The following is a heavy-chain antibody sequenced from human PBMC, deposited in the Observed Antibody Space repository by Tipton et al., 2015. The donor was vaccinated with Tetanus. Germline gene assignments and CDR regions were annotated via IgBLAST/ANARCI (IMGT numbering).Heavy chain of an antibody. CDR1: SDSLSRGGYF. Sequence: LRLSCTVSSDSLSRGGYFWNWVRPRPGGGPGGVGYIYYSGDTYLNPSLESRVSMSVDTSKNQFSLKLTSVAAAAAAVYYCSRDQGGGRVVRLNWLDPWGQGTLATVSS. J-gene: IGHJ5*02. D-gene: IGHD6-6*01. V-gene: IGHV4-31*03. CDR2: IYYSGDT. CDR3: SRDQGGGRVVRLNWLDP.